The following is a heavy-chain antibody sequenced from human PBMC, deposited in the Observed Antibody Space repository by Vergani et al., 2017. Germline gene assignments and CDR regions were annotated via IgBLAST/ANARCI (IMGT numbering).Heavy chain of an antibody. Sequence: QVQLQESGPGLVKPSQTLSLTCTVSGGSISSGGYYWSWIRQHPGKGLEWVAVISYDGSNKYYADSVKGRFTISRDNSKNTLYLQMNSLRAEDTAVYYCARGRDARWQWLVVYYYYGMDVWGQGTTVTVSS. CDR3: ARGRDARWQWLVVYYYYGMDV. J-gene: IGHJ6*02. D-gene: IGHD6-19*01. CDR1: GGSISSGG. CDR2: ISYDGSNK. V-gene: IGHV3-30-3*01.